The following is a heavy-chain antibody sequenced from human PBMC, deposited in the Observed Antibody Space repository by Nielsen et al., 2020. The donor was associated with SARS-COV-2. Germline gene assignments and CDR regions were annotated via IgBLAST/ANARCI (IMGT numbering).Heavy chain of an antibody. CDR2: INSDGSST. Sequence: GESLKISCKGSGYSFTSYWMHWVRQAPGKGLVWVSRINSDGSSTSYADSVKGRFTISRDNAKNTLYLQMNSLRAEDTAVYYCAKPSGGYCSGGSCSPPYWGQGTLVTVSS. V-gene: IGHV3-74*01. CDR1: GYSFTSYW. D-gene: IGHD2-15*01. CDR3: AKPSGGYCSGGSCSPPY. J-gene: IGHJ4*02.